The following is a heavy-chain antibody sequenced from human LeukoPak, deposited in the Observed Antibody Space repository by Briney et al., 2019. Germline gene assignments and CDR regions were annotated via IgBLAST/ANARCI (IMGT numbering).Heavy chain of an antibody. CDR3: ARHGSLRLGKNWFDP. CDR2: IYYDDSET. D-gene: IGHD7-27*01. V-gene: IGHV5-51*01. J-gene: IGHJ5*02. CDR1: GYSFTNYW. Sequence: HGESLKISCKGGGYSFTNYWIVWVRQMPGKGLEWMGVIYYDDSETRYSPSFQGQVTMSVDKSISTAYLQWSALKASDSAMYYCARHGSLRLGKNWFDPWGQGTLVTVSS.